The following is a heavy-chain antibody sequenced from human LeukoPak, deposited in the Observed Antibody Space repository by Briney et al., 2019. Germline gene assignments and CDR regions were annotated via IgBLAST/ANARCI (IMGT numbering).Heavy chain of an antibody. Sequence: PGGSLRLSCAASGFTFSSYSMNWVRQAPGKGLEWVSSISSSSSYIYYADSVKGRFTISRDNAKNSLYLQMNSLRAEDTAVYYCARDRSTMVRGALYFDYWGQGTLVTVSS. CDR1: GFTFSSYS. CDR2: ISSSSSYI. J-gene: IGHJ4*02. V-gene: IGHV3-21*01. CDR3: ARDRSTMVRGALYFDY. D-gene: IGHD3-10*01.